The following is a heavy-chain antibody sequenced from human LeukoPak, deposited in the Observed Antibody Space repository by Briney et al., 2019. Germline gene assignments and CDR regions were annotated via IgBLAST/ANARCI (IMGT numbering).Heavy chain of an antibody. Sequence: ASVKVSCKASGYTFTSYYMHWVRQAPGHGLEWMGIINPSGGSTSYAQKFQGRVTMTRDTSTSTVYMELSSLRSEDTAVYYCARAPAHGSYYYYGMDVWGQGTTVTVSS. J-gene: IGHJ6*02. V-gene: IGHV1-46*01. CDR2: INPSGGST. CDR3: ARAPAHGSYYYYGMDV. CDR1: GYTFTSYY. D-gene: IGHD2-2*03.